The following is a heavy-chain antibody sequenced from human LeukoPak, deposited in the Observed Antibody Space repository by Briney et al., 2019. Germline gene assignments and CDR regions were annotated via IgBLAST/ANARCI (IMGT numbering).Heavy chain of an antibody. J-gene: IGHJ4*02. D-gene: IGHD2-21*02. Sequence: PGGSLRLSCAASGFTFSSYGMNWVRQAPGKGLEWVALISYDGSSKYYADSVKGRFTISRDNSKNTLYLQMNSLRAEDTAVYYCAKEYIRGGGDCRLSYWGQGTLVTVSS. V-gene: IGHV3-30*18. CDR1: GFTFSSYG. CDR2: ISYDGSSK. CDR3: AKEYIRGGGDCRLSY.